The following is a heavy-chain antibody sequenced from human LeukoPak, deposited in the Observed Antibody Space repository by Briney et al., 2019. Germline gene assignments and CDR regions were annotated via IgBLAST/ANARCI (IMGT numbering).Heavy chain of an antibody. CDR1: GFTFDDYA. J-gene: IGHJ6*02. CDR2: ISWNSGSI. Sequence: GRSLRLSCAASGFTFDDYAMHWVRQAPGKGLEWVSGISWNSGSIGYADSVKGRFTISRDNAKNSLYLQMNSLRAEDTALYYCAKDLDSRYYYGMDVWGQGTTVTVSS. CDR3: AKDLDSRYYYGMDV. V-gene: IGHV3-9*01. D-gene: IGHD3/OR15-3a*01.